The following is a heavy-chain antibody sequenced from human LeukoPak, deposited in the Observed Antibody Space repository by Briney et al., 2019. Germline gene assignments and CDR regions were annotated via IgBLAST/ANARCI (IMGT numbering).Heavy chain of an antibody. CDR3: AKGASMVRGVIYNWFDP. V-gene: IGHV3-23*01. Sequence: GRSLRPSCAASGFTFSSYAMSWVSQAPGKWLEWVSAISGSGGSAYYAGSVKGRFTISRGNSTNTLYRQMNSLRGEETAVTVCAKGASMVRGVIYNWFDPWGQGTLVSVSS. CDR2: ISGSGGSA. D-gene: IGHD3-10*01. J-gene: IGHJ5*02. CDR1: GFTFSSYA.